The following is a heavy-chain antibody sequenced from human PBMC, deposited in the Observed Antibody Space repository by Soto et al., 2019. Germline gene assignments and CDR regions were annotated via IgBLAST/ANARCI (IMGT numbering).Heavy chain of an antibody. V-gene: IGHV4-61*01. D-gene: IGHD3-3*01. CDR1: GGSVSSGIYY. Sequence: PSETLSLTFTLSGGSVSSGIYYWSWIRQPLGKGLEWIGYIYYSGSTNYNPSLKSRVTISVDTSKNQFSLKLSSVTAADTAVYYCARGYYDFWSGYYCSRTGSVSYYYGMDVWGQGTTVTVSS. J-gene: IGHJ6*02. CDR3: ARGYYDFWSGYYCSRTGSVSYYYGMDV. CDR2: IYYSGST.